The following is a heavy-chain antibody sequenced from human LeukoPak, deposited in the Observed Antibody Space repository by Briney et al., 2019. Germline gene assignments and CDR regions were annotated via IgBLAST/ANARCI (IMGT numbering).Heavy chain of an antibody. CDR2: IYYSGST. Sequence: PSETLSLTCTVSGGSISSYYWSWIRQPPGKGLEWIGYIYYSGSTNYNPSLKSRVTISVDTSKNQFSLKLSSVTAADTAVYYCASLGLTTTAFDTWGQGTMVTVSS. CDR3: ASLGLTTTAFDT. J-gene: IGHJ3*02. CDR1: GGSISSYY. V-gene: IGHV4-59*08. D-gene: IGHD4-11*01.